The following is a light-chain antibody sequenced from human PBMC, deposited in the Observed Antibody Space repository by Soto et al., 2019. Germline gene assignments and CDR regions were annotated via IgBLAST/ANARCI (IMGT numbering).Light chain of an antibody. Sequence: EIVLTQSPATLSLSPGGRATLSCRASQSVSLSLAWYQQKPGQAPRLLIYDASKRASGFPARFSGSGSGTDFTLTISSLEPEDFAVYYCHHLDDSPPWTFGQGTKVEV. J-gene: IGKJ1*01. V-gene: IGKV3-11*01. CDR2: DAS. CDR1: QSVSLS. CDR3: HHLDDSPPWT.